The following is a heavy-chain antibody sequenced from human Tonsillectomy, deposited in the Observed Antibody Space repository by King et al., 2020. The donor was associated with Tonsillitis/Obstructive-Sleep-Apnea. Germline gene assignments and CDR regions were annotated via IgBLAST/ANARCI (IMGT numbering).Heavy chain of an antibody. CDR2: INHSGST. V-gene: IGHV4-34*01. Sequence: VQLPQWGAGLLKPSETLSLTCAVYGGSFSGYYWSWIRQPPGKGLEWIGEINHSGSTNYNPSLKSRVTISVDTSKNQFSLKLSSVTAADTAVYYCARGLPTYCSSTSCYKDAFDIWGQGTMVTVSS. D-gene: IGHD2-2*01. CDR3: ARGLPTYCSSTSCYKDAFDI. J-gene: IGHJ3*02. CDR1: GGSFSGYY.